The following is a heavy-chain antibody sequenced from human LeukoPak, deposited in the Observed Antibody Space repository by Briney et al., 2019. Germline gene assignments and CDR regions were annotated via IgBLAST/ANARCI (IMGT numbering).Heavy chain of an antibody. D-gene: IGHD2-2*01. Sequence: GASVKVSCKTSGCTFTRYYMHWVRQAPGQGLEWMGWIHPNSGGTNYAQKLQGWVTMTRDTSISTAYMELSRLRSDLTAVYYCARDRGAGGYCSSTSCYPEDPRGANYGMDVWGKGTTVTVSS. J-gene: IGHJ6*04. V-gene: IGHV1-2*04. CDR3: ARDRGAGGYCSSTSCYPEDPRGANYGMDV. CDR1: GCTFTRYY. CDR2: IHPNSGGT.